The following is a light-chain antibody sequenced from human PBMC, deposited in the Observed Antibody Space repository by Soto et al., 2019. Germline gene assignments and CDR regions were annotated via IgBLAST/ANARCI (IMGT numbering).Light chain of an antibody. J-gene: IGKJ2*01. CDR3: QQYKSYSYT. Sequence: IQMTQSPSILSASVGDRVAITCRASESISNWLAWYQQKPGKAPKVLIYDASRLQSGVPERFSGSGSGTEFTLTISSLQADDIATYYCQQYKSYSYTFGQGTNLEI. V-gene: IGKV1-5*01. CDR2: DAS. CDR1: ESISNW.